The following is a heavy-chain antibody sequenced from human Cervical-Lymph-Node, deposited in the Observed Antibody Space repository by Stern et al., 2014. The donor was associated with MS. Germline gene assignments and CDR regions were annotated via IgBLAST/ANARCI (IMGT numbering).Heavy chain of an antibody. CDR3: ARGAGDNWFDP. CDR1: GG. CDR2: ILRHVGQK. D-gene: IGHD3-10*01. J-gene: IGHJ5*02. V-gene: IGHV1-69*06. Sequence: QVQLGQSGADVKKPGSSVRVSCKAYGGISWLRQAPGQGVEWMGGILRHVGQKNYTQRFQGRLKITADKSQETTYMWLRSLRSEDPAIYYCARGAGDNWFDPLGQGTLVSVSS.